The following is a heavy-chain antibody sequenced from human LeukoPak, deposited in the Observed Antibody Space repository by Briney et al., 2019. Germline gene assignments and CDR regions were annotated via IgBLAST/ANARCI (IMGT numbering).Heavy chain of an antibody. CDR2: IYPGDSDT. CDR1: GYSFTSYW. Sequence: GESLKISCKGSGYSFTSYWISWVRQIPGKGLEWMGIIYPGDSDTRYSPSFQGQVTISADKSISTAYLQWSSLKASDTAMYYCARCPRDGSCSLDYWGQGTLVAVSS. V-gene: IGHV5-51*01. D-gene: IGHD2-15*01. CDR3: ARCPRDGSCSLDY. J-gene: IGHJ4*02.